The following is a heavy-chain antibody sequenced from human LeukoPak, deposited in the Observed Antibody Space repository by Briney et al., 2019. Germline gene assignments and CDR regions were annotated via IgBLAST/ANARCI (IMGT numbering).Heavy chain of an antibody. J-gene: IGHJ5*02. Sequence: SETLSLTCTVSGGSISIYYLIWIRQPAGKGLEWIGRIHTSGSTDYNPSLKSRVTMSVDTSKNQFSMKLSSVTAADTAVYYCARDTGDLFDPWGQGTLVTVSS. CDR3: ARDTGDLFDP. V-gene: IGHV4-4*07. CDR2: IHTSGST. CDR1: GGSISIYY. D-gene: IGHD2-8*02.